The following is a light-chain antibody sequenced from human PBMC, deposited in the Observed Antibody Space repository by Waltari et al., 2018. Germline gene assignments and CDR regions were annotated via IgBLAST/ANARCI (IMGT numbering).Light chain of an antibody. J-gene: IGKJ1*01. V-gene: IGKV4-1*01. CDR3: QQYYSTPRT. CDR1: QSVLYSSNNKNY. CDR2: WAS. Sequence: DIVMTQSPASLAASLGERAPITCRSSQSVLYSSNNKNYLAWYQQKPGQPPKLLIYWASTRQSGVPDRFSGSGSGTDFTLTISSLQAEDVAVYYCQQYYSTPRTFGQGTKVEIK.